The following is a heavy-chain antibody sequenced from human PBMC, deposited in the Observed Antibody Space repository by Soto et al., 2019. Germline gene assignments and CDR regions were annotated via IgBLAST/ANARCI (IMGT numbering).Heavy chain of an antibody. J-gene: IGHJ4*02. D-gene: IGHD3-10*01. CDR1: GFTFSDYY. Sequence: GGSLSLSCVASGFTFSDYYMSWIRQAPGKGLEWLSYISSSGSTIFYADSVKGRFTISRDNAKNSLYLQMNSLRAEDTAVYYCATWNYYGSGRPSDYWGQGNLVTVSS. V-gene: IGHV3-11*01. CDR2: ISSSGSTI. CDR3: ATWNYYGSGRPSDY.